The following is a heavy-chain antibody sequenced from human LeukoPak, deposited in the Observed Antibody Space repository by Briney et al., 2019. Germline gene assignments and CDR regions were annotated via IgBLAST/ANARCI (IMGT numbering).Heavy chain of an antibody. D-gene: IGHD3-22*01. CDR3: ARLTYYYDSSGYATDAFDI. CDR1: GGSISSSSYY. CDR2: IYYSGST. V-gene: IGHV4-39*01. J-gene: IGHJ3*02. Sequence: PSETLSLTCTVSGGSISSSSYYWGWIRQPPGKGLEWIGSIYYSGSTYYNPSLKSRVTISVDTSRNQFSLKLSSVTAADTAVYYCARLTYYYDSSGYATDAFDIWGQGTMVTVSS.